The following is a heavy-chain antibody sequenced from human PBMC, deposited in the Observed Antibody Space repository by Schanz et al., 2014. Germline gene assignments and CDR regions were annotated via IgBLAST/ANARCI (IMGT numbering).Heavy chain of an antibody. V-gene: IGHV1-24*01. Sequence: QVQLLQSGSEAKKPGASVKVSCEISGYTVSALAMHWVRQAPGKGLEWLGGFDVEDGETIYAQKFQGRVTMTEDTSTSTAYMELRNVRYDDTAMYYCARGIPYCSSTSCSGLDAYDVWGQGTLVTVSS. D-gene: IGHD2-2*01. CDR1: GYTVSALA. J-gene: IGHJ3*01. CDR3: ARGIPYCSSTSCSGLDAYDV. CDR2: FDVEDGET.